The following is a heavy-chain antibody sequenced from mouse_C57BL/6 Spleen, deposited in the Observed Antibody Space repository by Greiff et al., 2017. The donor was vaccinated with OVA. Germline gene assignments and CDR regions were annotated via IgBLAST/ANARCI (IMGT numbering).Heavy chain of an antibody. D-gene: IGHD2-2*01. CDR1: GFTFSSYA. J-gene: IGHJ2*01. Sequence: EVMLVESGGGLVKPGGSLKLSCAASGFTFSSYAMSWVRQTPEKRLEWVATISDGGSYTYYPDNVKGRFTISRDNAKNNLYLQMSHLKSEDTAMYYCARGGSYGYDKGYFDYWGQGTTLTVSS. CDR2: ISDGGSYT. V-gene: IGHV5-4*03. CDR3: ARGGSYGYDKGYFDY.